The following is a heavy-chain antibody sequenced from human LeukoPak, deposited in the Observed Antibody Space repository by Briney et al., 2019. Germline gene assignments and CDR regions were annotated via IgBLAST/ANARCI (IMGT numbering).Heavy chain of an antibody. D-gene: IGHD1-1*01. CDR2: IIPSFCSA. CDR3: ATPPTGTTTTGEYYFDS. V-gene: IGHV1-69*01. Sequence: GASVNVSCKASGGTFSSYTIAWVRQAPGQGLEWVGVIIPSFCSANYAQKFQDRATHTADESTSTAFMELSSLRSEDTAVYYCATPPTGTTTTGEYYFDSWGQGTLVTVSS. CDR1: GGTFSSYT. J-gene: IGHJ4*02.